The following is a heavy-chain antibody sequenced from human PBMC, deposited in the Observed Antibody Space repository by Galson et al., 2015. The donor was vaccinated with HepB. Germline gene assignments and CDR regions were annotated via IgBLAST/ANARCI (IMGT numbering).Heavy chain of an antibody. D-gene: IGHD6-19*01. Sequence: ETLSLTCTVSGDSISSSNFYWGWIRQPPGKGLEWIGTVSFSGITYYNPSLKSRVTISVDTSYSQFSLKLSSVTAADTAMYYCARRALGGRYISGWYLHYFDPWGQGTLVTVSS. CDR1: GDSISSSNFY. J-gene: IGHJ5*02. CDR2: VSFSGIT. V-gene: IGHV4-39*01. CDR3: ARRALGGRYISGWYLHYFDP.